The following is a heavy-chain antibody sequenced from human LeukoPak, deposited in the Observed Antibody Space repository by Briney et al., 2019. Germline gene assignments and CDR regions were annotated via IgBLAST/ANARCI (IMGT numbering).Heavy chain of an antibody. CDR3: ARAVTTIPYYYYYMDV. D-gene: IGHD4-17*01. CDR2: IYTSGST. V-gene: IGHV4-61*02. CDR1: GGSLSSGSYY. J-gene: IGHJ6*03. Sequence: SQTLSLTCTVSGGSLSSGSYYWSWIRQPAGKGLEWIGRIYTSGSTNYNPSLKSRVTISVDTSKNQFSLKLSSVTAADTAVYYCARAVTTIPYYYYYMDVWGKGTTVTVSS.